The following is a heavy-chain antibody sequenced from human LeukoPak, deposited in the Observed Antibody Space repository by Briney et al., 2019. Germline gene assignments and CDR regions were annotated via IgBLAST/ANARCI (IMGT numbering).Heavy chain of an antibody. CDR2: IRNDGSNK. J-gene: IGHJ4*02. D-gene: IGHD2-15*01. V-gene: IGHV3-30*02. Sequence: GGSLRLSCTGSGFIFRSYGMHWVRQAPGKGLEWVAFIRNDGSNKFYADSVKGRITVSRDNSKNTLYLQINSVRAEDTAVYYCAKGIYGGSSNGHFDYWGQGTLVTVSS. CDR3: AKGIYGGSSNGHFDY. CDR1: GFIFRSYG.